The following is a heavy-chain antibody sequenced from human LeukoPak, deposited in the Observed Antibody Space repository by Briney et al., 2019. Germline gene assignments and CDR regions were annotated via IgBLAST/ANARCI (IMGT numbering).Heavy chain of an antibody. CDR1: GFIFSSHS. CDR2: IGGSGRSI. J-gene: IGHJ3*02. CDR3: ARESGSSDWYEAFDI. Sequence: GGSLRLSCAGFGFIFSSHSMNWVRQAPGRGVEWVSSIGGSGRSIYYADSVRGRFTISRDNAKNSLYLQMNSLRAEDTAVYYCARESGSSDWYEAFDIWGQGTMVTVSS. V-gene: IGHV3-21*03. D-gene: IGHD6-19*01.